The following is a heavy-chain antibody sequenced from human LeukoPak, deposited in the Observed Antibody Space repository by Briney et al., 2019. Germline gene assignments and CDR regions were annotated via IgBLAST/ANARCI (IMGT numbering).Heavy chain of an antibody. V-gene: IGHV1-69*05. D-gene: IGHD2-2*01. CDR3: ARAIPPGGFGGHCSSTTCYEAFDI. CDR1: GGTFRSYA. Sequence: GASVKVSCKASGGTFRSYAISWVRQAPGQGLEWMGGNIPIFGLTKYAQRFQGRVTITTDASTSTAYMELSSLRSEDTAVYFCARAIPPGGFGGHCSSTTCYEAFDIWGPGTMVTVSS. J-gene: IGHJ3*02. CDR2: NIPIFGLT.